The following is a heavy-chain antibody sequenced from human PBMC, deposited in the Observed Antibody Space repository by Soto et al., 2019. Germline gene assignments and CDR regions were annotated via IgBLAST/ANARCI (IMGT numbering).Heavy chain of an antibody. J-gene: IGHJ5*02. CDR1: GVSISSGDYY. Sequence: SLSLTCPVSGVSISSGDYYWSWIRQHPGKGLEWIGYIYYSGSTYYNPSLKSRLTISIDTSKNQFSLKLSSVTAADTAVYYCAREKNCSSTRCSWFDPWGQGTLVTVYS. D-gene: IGHD2-2*01. CDR2: IYYSGST. V-gene: IGHV4-31*03. CDR3: AREKNCSSTRCSWFDP.